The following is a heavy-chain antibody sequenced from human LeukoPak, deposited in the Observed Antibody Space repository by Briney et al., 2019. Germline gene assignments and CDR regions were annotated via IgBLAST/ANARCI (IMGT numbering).Heavy chain of an antibody. CDR3: AKDFVRAHYDILTGYYDVYYFDY. J-gene: IGHJ4*02. CDR1: GFTFSSYA. D-gene: IGHD3-9*01. Sequence: GGSLRLSCAASGFTFSSYAMSWVRQAPGKGLEWVSAISGSGGSTYYADSVKGRITLSRDNSKNTLYLQMNSLRAEDTAVYYCAKDFVRAHYDILTGYYDVYYFDYWGQGTLVTVSS. CDR2: ISGSGGST. V-gene: IGHV3-23*01.